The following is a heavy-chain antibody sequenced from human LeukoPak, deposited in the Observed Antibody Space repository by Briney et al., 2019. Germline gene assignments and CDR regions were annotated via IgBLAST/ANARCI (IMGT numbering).Heavy chain of an antibody. V-gene: IGHV3-23*01. J-gene: IGHJ4*02. D-gene: IGHD3-22*01. Sequence: PGGSLRLSCAASGSTFGSYAMSWVRQAPGKGLEWVSGISTSGGTTSYAESVKGRFTVSRDNPRNTLYMEMNSLRDEDTAVYYCAVMHRYYDGSGYWVQWGQGTLVTVSS. CDR1: GSTFGSYA. CDR3: AVMHRYYDGSGYWVQ. CDR2: ISTSGGTT.